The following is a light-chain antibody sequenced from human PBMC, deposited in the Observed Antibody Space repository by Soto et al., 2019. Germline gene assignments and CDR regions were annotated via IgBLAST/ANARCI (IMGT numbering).Light chain of an antibody. V-gene: IGKV4-1*01. J-gene: IGKJ2*01. Sequence: DIVMTQSPDSLAVSLGERATINCKSSQSVLYSSNNKNYLAWYQQKPGQPPKLLIYWASTRESGVPDRFSGSGSGTDFALTISSRQAEDVAVYCCQQYHSTPTFCQGAKREIK. CDR1: QSVLYSSNNKNY. CDR2: WAS. CDR3: QQYHSTPT.